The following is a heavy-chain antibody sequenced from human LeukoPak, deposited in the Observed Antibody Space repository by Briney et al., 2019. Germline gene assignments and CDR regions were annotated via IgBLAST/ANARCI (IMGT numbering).Heavy chain of an antibody. V-gene: IGHV1-69*01. CDR2: IIPIFGTA. Sequence: GASVKVSCKASGGTFSSYAISWVRQAPGQGLEWMGGIIPIFGTANYAQKFQGRVTITADESTSTAYMELSSLRSEDTAVYYCARVQTHDYYDSSGYFYYFDYWGQGTLVTVSS. CDR1: GGTFSSYA. J-gene: IGHJ4*02. D-gene: IGHD3-22*01. CDR3: ARVQTHDYYDSSGYFYYFDY.